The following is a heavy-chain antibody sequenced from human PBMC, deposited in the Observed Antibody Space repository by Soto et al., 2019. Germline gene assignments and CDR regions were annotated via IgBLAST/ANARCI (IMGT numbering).Heavy chain of an antibody. CDR1: GYTFSNYY. CDR3: ARDGLVSALRLPFGLDV. Sequence: ASVKVSCKASGYTFSNYYIHWVRQAPGQGLEWMGIINPNGGSTTYAQKFQGRVTMTRDTSTSTVYMELSSLTSEDTALYYCARDGLVSALRLPFGLDVWGPGTTVTVFS. CDR2: INPNGGST. J-gene: IGHJ6*02. D-gene: IGHD3-3*01. V-gene: IGHV1-46*01.